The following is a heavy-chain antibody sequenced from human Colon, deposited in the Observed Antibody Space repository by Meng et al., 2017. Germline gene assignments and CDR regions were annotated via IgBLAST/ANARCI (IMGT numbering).Heavy chain of an antibody. D-gene: IGHD6-19*01. Sequence: QPQLQESGPGLVKPSEALSLTCSFSGGSISTSGYYWGWIRQPPGKGLEWIGSIGHSGITYYTPSLKSRVTVSIDTSKSQFSLKLTSVTAADTAVYYCVRSSGRVRTGFDPWGQGTLVTVSS. CDR2: IGHSGIT. CDR1: GGSISTSGYY. J-gene: IGHJ5*02. V-gene: IGHV4-39*01. CDR3: VRSSGRVRTGFDP.